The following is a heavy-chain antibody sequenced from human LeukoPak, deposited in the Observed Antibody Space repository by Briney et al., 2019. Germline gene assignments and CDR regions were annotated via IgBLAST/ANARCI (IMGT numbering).Heavy chain of an antibody. CDR1: GASISSSSSY. CDR3: ARGTNYYYYMDV. J-gene: IGHJ6*03. V-gene: IGHV4-39*07. CDR2: INHSGST. Sequence: SETLSLTCTVSGASISSSSSYWGWIRQPPGKGLEWIGEINHSGSTNYNPSLKSRVTISVDTSKNQFSLKLSSVTAADTAVYYCARGTNYYYYMDVWGKGTTVTVSS. D-gene: IGHD2-2*01.